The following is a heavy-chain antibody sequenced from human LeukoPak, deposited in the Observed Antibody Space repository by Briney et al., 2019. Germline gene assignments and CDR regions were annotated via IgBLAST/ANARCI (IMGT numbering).Heavy chain of an antibody. V-gene: IGHV3-11*01. J-gene: IGHJ4*02. Sequence: PGGSLRLSCAASGFTFSDYFMTWIRQAPGKGLEWVSFISGSGSTIYYADSVKGRFNISRDNAKNSLYLQMNSLRAEDTALYYCAKAYGPRKRTPQNFDYWGQGTLVTVSS. CDR2: ISGSGSTI. CDR1: GFTFSDYF. CDR3: AKAYGPRKRTPQNFDY. D-gene: IGHD3-10*01.